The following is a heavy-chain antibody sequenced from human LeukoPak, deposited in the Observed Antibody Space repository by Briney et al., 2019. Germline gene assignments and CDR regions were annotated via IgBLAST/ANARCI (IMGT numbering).Heavy chain of an antibody. J-gene: IGHJ4*02. CDR2: INAGNGNT. CDR1: GYTFTSYA. Sequence: ASVKVSCKASGYTFTSYAMHWVRQAPGQRLEWMGWINAGNGNTKYSQKFQGRVTITRDTSASTAYMELSSLRSEDTAVCYCARDSSSWIYYFDYWGQGTLVTVSS. D-gene: IGHD6-13*01. V-gene: IGHV1-3*01. CDR3: ARDSSSWIYYFDY.